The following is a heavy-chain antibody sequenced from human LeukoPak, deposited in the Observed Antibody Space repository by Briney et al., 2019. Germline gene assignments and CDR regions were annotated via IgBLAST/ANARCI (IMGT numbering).Heavy chain of an antibody. J-gene: IGHJ4*02. CDR1: GYTFTGYY. CDR2: INPNSGGT. D-gene: IGHD1-20*01. Sequence: ASVKVSCKASGYTFTGYYMHWVRQAPGQGLEWMGWINPNSGGTNYAQKFQGRVTMIRDTSISTAYMELSRLRSDDTAVYYCARHVTRYNWNYVDYWGQGTLVTVSS. V-gene: IGHV1-2*02. CDR3: ARHVTRYNWNYVDY.